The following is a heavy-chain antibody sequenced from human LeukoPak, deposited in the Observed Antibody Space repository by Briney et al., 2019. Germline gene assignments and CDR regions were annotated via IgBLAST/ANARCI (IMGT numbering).Heavy chain of an antibody. V-gene: IGHV7-4-1*02. J-gene: IGHJ6*02. D-gene: IGHD6-19*01. CDR1: GYTFTSYA. CDR3: ASSLRYSSGWYPLWYYGMDV. CDR2: INTNTGNP. Sequence: ASVKVSCKASGYTFTSYAMNWVRQAPGQGLEWMGWINTNTGNPTYAQGFTGRFVFSLDTSVSTAYLQISSLKAEDTAVYYCASSLRYSSGWYPLWYYGMDVWGQGTTVTVSS.